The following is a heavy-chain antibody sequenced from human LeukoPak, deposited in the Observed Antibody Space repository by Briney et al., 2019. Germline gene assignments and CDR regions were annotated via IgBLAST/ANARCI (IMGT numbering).Heavy chain of an antibody. CDR1: GGSFSGNYY. CDR3: AREPPGY. CDR2: IYTNGGA. V-gene: IGHV4-61*02. J-gene: IGHJ4*02. Sequence: SETLSLTCAVYGGSFSGNYYWNWIRQPAGKGLEWIGRIYTNGGASYNPSLKSRVTISIDASKNQFSLKLSSVTAADTAVYYCAREPPGYWGQGILVTVSS.